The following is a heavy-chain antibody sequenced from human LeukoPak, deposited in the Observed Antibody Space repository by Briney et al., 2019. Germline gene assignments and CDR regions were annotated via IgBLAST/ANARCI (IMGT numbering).Heavy chain of an antibody. CDR3: ARATPIVVVPAAILGWFDP. CDR2: INHSGST. CDR1: GGSFSGYY. D-gene: IGHD2-2*02. J-gene: IGHJ5*02. V-gene: IGHV4-34*01. Sequence: SETLSLTCAVYGGSFSGYYWSWIRQPPGKGLEWIGEINHSGSTNYDPSLKSRVTISVDTSKNQFSLKLSSVTAADTAVYYCARATPIVVVPAAILGWFDPWGQGTLVTVSS.